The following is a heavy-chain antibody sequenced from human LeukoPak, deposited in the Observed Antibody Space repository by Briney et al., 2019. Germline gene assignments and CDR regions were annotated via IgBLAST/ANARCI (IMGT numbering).Heavy chain of an antibody. CDR1: GYTLAGIY. D-gene: IGHD5-12*01. CDR2: INPNSGGT. CDR3: PRSGDIGMLA. J-gene: IGHJ5*02. Sequence: ASVTLSWHPFGYTLAGIYVQCMRQAPGQGLEWMGWINPNSGGTNYAQDYHGRVTMTRDTSISTAYMELSRLRSDDTAGYSCPRSGDIGMLACGQGNLFTVSS. V-gene: IGHV1-2*02.